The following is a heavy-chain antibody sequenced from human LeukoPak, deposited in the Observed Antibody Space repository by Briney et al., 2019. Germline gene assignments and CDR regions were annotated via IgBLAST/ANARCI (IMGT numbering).Heavy chain of an antibody. Sequence: SETLSLPCTVSGGSISSGSYYWSWIRQPAGKGLEWIGRIYTSGSTNYNPSLKSRVTISVDTSKNQFSLKLSSVTAADTAVYYCARLIAAAGNFYYYYMDVWGKGTTVTVSS. J-gene: IGHJ6*03. CDR1: GGSISSGSYY. V-gene: IGHV4-61*02. CDR3: ARLIAAAGNFYYYYMDV. D-gene: IGHD6-13*01. CDR2: IYTSGST.